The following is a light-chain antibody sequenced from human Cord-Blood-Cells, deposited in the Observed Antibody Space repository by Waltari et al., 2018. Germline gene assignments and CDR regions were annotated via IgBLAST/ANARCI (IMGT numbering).Light chain of an antibody. CDR2: EGS. Sequence: QSALAQRAAVCGSPVQSIANACTGTSSDVGSNKLVSWYQQHPGKAPKLMIYEGSKRPSGVSNRFSGSKSGNTASLTISGLQAEDEADYYCCSYAGSSTLVFGGGTKLTVL. CDR3: CSYAGSSTLV. V-gene: IGLV2-23*01. CDR1: SSDVGSNKL. J-gene: IGLJ2*01.